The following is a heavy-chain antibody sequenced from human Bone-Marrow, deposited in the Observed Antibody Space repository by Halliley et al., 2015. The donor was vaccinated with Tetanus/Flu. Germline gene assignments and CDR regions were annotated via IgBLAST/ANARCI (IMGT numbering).Heavy chain of an antibody. CDR3: ARLVEWGYSYGPDY. Sequence: SSISGSGKYIYHADSLKGRFTISRDNAKNSLYLQMNSLRAEDTAVYYCARLVEWGYSYGPDYWGQGTLVTVSS. D-gene: IGHD5-18*01. J-gene: IGHJ4*02. CDR2: ISGSGKYI. V-gene: IGHV3-21*01.